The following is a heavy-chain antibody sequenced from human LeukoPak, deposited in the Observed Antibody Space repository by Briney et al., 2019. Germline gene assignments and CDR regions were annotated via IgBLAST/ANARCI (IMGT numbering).Heavy chain of an antibody. D-gene: IGHD3-10*01. J-gene: IGHJ4*02. Sequence: SETLSLTCTVSGGSISSYYWSWIRQPPGKGLEWIGYIYYSGSTNYNPSLKSRVTISVDTSKNQFSLKLSSVTAADTAVYYCARNAVPGYFDYWGQGTLVSVSS. CDR2: IYYSGST. CDR3: ARNAVPGYFDY. V-gene: IGHV4-59*08. CDR1: GGSISSYY.